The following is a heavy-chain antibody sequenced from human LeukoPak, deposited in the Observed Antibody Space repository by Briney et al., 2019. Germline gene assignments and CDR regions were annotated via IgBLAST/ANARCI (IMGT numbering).Heavy chain of an antibody. Sequence: PGRSLRLFCAASGFTFSSYGIHFVRQAPGKGLEWVAVIWYDATNKYYADSVKGRFTISRDNSKNTLYLHMNRLRVEDTAVYYCARQGGDPFNYYGMDVWGTGTTVTVSS. V-gene: IGHV3-33*01. CDR2: IWYDATNK. D-gene: IGHD2-21*02. CDR3: ARQGGDPFNYYGMDV. CDR1: GFTFSSYG. J-gene: IGHJ6*04.